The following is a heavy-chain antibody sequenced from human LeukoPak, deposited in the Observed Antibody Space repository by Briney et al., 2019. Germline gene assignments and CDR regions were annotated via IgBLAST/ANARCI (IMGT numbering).Heavy chain of an antibody. V-gene: IGHV3-23*01. Sequence: SGGSLRLSCAASGFTFSSSSISWVRQAPGKGLEWVSAISGSGGSTYYADSVKGRFTISRDNSKNTLYLQMNSLRAEDTAVYYCAGSAERIVGATVYWGQGTLVTVSS. CDR3: AGSAERIVGATVY. J-gene: IGHJ4*02. D-gene: IGHD1-26*01. CDR2: ISGSGGST. CDR1: GFTFSSSS.